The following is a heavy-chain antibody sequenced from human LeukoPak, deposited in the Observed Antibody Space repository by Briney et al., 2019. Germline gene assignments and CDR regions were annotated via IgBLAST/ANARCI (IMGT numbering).Heavy chain of an antibody. Sequence: ASVRVSGKTSGYRFSDYGISWVRQAPGQGLQWVGWINTYNGNTEYAQSLQGRATMTIDTATATAYLEVRSLISDDTAVYYCARDLGEGAKRDLDFWGQGTLVTVSS. CDR1: GYRFSDYG. D-gene: IGHD1-26*01. V-gene: IGHV1-18*01. J-gene: IGHJ4*02. CDR2: INTYNGNT. CDR3: ARDLGEGAKRDLDF.